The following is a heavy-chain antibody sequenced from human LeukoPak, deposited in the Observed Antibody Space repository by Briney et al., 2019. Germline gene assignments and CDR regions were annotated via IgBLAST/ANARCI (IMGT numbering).Heavy chain of an antibody. CDR1: GITFSSYG. CDR3: AKGKGEYYYYYMDV. V-gene: IGHV3-23*01. J-gene: IGHJ6*03. CDR2: ISSTGGTT. D-gene: IGHD3-16*01. Sequence: PGGSLRLSCAASGITFSSYGMSWVRQAPGKGLEWVSSISSTGGTTYYADSVKGRFTISRDNSKNTLYLQMNSLRAEDTAVYYCAKGKGEYYYYYMDVWGKGTTVTVSS.